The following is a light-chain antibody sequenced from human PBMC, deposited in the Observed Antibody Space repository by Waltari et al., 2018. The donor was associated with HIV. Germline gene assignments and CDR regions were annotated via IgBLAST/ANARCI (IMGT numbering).Light chain of an antibody. V-gene: IGLV3-21*03. CDR3: RVWDFTTDHVV. Sequence: SYILTQSPSVSVAPGKTAKISCGGDNVGSKRVHWYQQKPGQAPLLVIYDDAARRSGIPAGFSGSNSGNTATLPITRVEVGDEADYYCRVWDFTTDHVVFGGGTKLTVL. CDR2: DDA. CDR1: NVGSKR. J-gene: IGLJ3*02.